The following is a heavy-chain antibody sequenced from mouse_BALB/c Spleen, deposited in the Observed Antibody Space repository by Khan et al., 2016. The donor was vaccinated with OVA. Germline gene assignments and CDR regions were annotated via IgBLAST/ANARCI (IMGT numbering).Heavy chain of an antibody. CDR2: INPHIGET. D-gene: IGHD1-1*01. J-gene: IGHJ2*01. Sequence: EVKLLESGPELVRPGASVKISCKASGYSFTGYFMNWVMQSHGKSLEWIGRINPHIGETFYNQRFKDKATLTVDESSSKAHMELRSLASEDSAVYYCTRIYRSDFDYWGQGTTLTVSS. CDR3: TRIYRSDFDY. CDR1: GYSFTGYF. V-gene: IGHV1-20*02.